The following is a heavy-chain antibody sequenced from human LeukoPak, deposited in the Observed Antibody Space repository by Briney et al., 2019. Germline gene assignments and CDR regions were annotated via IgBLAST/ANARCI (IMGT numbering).Heavy chain of an antibody. CDR2: IYPADSDT. Sequence: GESLKISCKGSGYSFTNNWIGWVRQMPGKGLEWMGIIYPADSDTRYSPSFQGQVTISADKSISTAYLQWSSLKASDTAMYYCARHALRFVTDAFDIWGQGTMVTVSS. CDR3: ARHALRFVTDAFDI. D-gene: IGHD4-11*01. CDR1: GYSFTNNW. V-gene: IGHV5-51*01. J-gene: IGHJ3*02.